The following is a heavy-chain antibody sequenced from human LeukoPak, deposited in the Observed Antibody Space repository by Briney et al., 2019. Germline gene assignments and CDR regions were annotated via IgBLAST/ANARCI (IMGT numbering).Heavy chain of an antibody. CDR2: INPNSGDT. D-gene: IGHD1-1*01. Sequence: AASVKVSCKASGYTFTSYYMHWVRQAPGQGLEWMGRINPNSGDTNYAQKFQGRVTMTRDTSISTAYMELSRLRSDDTAVYYCARSDNWNWDYWGQGTLVTVSS. J-gene: IGHJ4*02. CDR3: ARSDNWNWDY. CDR1: GYTFTSYY. V-gene: IGHV1-2*06.